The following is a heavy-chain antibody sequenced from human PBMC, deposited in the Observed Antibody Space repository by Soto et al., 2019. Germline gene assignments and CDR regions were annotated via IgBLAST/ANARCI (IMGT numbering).Heavy chain of an antibody. CDR1: GFTFSSYG. J-gene: IGHJ3*02. V-gene: IGHV3-30*03. Sequence: QVQLVESGGGVVQPGRSLRLSCAASGFTFSSYGMHWVRQAPGKGLEWVAVISYDGSNKYYADSVKGRFTISRDNSKNTLYLQMNSRSAEDTAVYYCAREKQGLVPDAFDIWCQGTMVTVSA. CDR3: AREKQGLVPDAFDI. D-gene: IGHD6-19*01. CDR2: ISYDGSNK.